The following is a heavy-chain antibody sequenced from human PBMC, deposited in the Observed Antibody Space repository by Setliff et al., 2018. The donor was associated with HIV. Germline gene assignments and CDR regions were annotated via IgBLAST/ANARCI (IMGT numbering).Heavy chain of an antibody. V-gene: IGHV1-69*06. CDR3: ARELGEYCSGGTCYHHYYFDY. D-gene: IGHD2-15*01. CDR2: IIPKSDAT. Sequence: SVKVSCKASGGTFTFYGLNWVRQAPGQGLEWTGKIIPKSDATDYAQKFRGRVTITADKSSNTVYLELTSLTSEDTAVYYCARELGEYCSGGTCYHHYYFDYWGPGTLVTVSS. CDR1: GGTFTFYG. J-gene: IGHJ4*02.